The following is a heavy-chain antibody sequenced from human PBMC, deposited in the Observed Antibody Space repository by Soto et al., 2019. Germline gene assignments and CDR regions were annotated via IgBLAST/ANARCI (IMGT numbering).Heavy chain of an antibody. D-gene: IGHD4-4*01. Sequence: GESLKISCKGSGYSFANYWIAWVSQTPGKGLEWMGIIYPGDSDTRYSPSFQGHVTISADKSISTTYLQWSSLTASDSAMYYCARPLNSYYGVEVWGQGTTVTVS. CDR1: GYSFANYW. J-gene: IGHJ6*02. CDR3: ARPLNSYYGVEV. CDR2: IYPGDSDT. V-gene: IGHV5-51*01.